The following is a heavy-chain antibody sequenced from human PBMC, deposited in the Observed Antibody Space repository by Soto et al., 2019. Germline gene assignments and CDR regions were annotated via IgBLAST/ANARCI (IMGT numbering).Heavy chain of an antibody. CDR2: INHSGST. CDR1: GGSFSGYN. V-gene: IGHV4-34*01. CDR3: ARTGGYDILTGYYVGGAV. D-gene: IGHD3-9*01. J-gene: IGHJ6*04. Sequence: SETLSLTCAVYGGSFSGYNWSWIRQSPGKGLEWIGEINHSGSTNYNPSLKSRVTISVDTSKNQFSLKVSSVTAADTAVYYCARTGGYDILTGYYVGGAVWGKGTTVTVSS.